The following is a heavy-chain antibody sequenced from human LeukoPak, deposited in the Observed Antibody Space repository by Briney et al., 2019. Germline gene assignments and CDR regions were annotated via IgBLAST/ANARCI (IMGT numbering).Heavy chain of an antibody. CDR3: ARFQQLDDPMHAFDI. CDR2: INHSGST. CDR1: GGSFSDYY. D-gene: IGHD1-1*01. J-gene: IGHJ3*02. V-gene: IGHV4-34*01. Sequence: SETLSLTCAVYGGSFSDYYWGWIRQPPGKGLEWIGEINHSGSTKYNPSLKSRVTISIDTSKNQFSLNLISVTAADTAVYYCARFQQLDDPMHAFDIWGQGTMVIVSS.